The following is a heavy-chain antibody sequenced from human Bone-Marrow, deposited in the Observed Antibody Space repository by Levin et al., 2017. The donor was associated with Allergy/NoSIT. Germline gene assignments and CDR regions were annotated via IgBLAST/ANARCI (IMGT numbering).Heavy chain of an antibody. V-gene: IGHV3-33*01. Sequence: GESLKISCAASGFTFSSYGMHWVRQAPGKGLEWVAVIWYDGSNKYYADSVKGRFTISRDNSKNTLYLQMNSLRAEDTAVYYCARDSSGCFAPWGQGTLVTVSS. J-gene: IGHJ5*02. CDR2: IWYDGSNK. CDR3: ARDSSGCFAP. CDR1: GFTFSSYG.